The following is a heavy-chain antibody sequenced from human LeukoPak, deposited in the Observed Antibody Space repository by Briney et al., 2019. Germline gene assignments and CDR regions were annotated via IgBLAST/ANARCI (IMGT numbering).Heavy chain of an antibody. V-gene: IGHV5-51*01. J-gene: IGHJ3*02. Sequence: GDSLKISCKGSTDIFSNYWIGWVRQLPGKGLEWLGIIYPDDSDTRYSPTFQGQVTFSVDESISTAYLQWSRLKASDTGMYYCARFAGRTIIVDSVAPAEGFQPPGFDIWGQGTMVIVSS. CDR3: ARFAGRTIIVDSVAPAEGFQPPGFDI. CDR1: TDIFSNYW. D-gene: IGHD2-21*01. CDR2: IYPDDSDT.